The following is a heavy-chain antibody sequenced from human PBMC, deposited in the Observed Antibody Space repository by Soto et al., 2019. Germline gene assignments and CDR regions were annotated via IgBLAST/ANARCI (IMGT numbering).Heavy chain of an antibody. D-gene: IGHD2-2*01. CDR1: GYSISSGYY. CDR2: IYHSGST. V-gene: IGHV4-38-2*02. Sequence: XGTLALTCAVSGYSISSGYYWGCIRQPPGKGLEWIGSIYHSGSTYYNPSLKSRVTISVDTSKNQFSLKLSSVTAADTAVYYCARDQSRRYCSSTSCYGMDVWGQGTTVTVSS. J-gene: IGHJ6*02. CDR3: ARDQSRRYCSSTSCYGMDV.